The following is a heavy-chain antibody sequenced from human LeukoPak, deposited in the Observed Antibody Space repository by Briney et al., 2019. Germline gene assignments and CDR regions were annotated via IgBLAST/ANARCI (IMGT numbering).Heavy chain of an antibody. V-gene: IGHV3-72*01. CDR1: GFKFSDHY. CDR2: SRNKASSYTT. D-gene: IGHD5-12*01. J-gene: IGHJ1*01. Sequence: GGSLRLSCAASGFKFSDHYIDWVRQAPGKGLEWVGRSRNKASSYTTEYAASVEGRFTISRDVSESSLYLQMNSLRAEDTAVYYCAKGAIVAAIRTEYFQRWGQGTLVTVSS. CDR3: AKGAIVAAIRTEYFQR.